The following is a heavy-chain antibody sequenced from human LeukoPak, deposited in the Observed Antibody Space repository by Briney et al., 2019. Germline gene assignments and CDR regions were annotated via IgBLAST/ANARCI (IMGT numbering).Heavy chain of an antibody. Sequence: PGGSLRLSCAAPGFTFSTYGMHWVRQAPGKGLEWVAVIWYDGSKKYHADSVKGRFTISRDNSKNTLYLQMNSLRAEDTAVYYCARVPHCSGGSCYSLLRYYCYGMDVWGQGTTVTVSS. CDR2: IWYDGSKK. CDR3: ARVPHCSGGSCYSLLRYYCYGMDV. CDR1: GFTFSTYG. D-gene: IGHD2-15*01. J-gene: IGHJ6*02. V-gene: IGHV3-33*01.